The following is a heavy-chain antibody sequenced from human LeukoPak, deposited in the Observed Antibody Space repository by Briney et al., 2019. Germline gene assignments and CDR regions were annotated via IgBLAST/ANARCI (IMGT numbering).Heavy chain of an antibody. CDR3: AGTSPIDAFDI. V-gene: IGHV4-39*01. D-gene: IGHD2-8*01. Sequence: TSETLSLTCTVSGGSISSSSYYWGWIRQPPGKGLEWIGSIYYSGSTYYNPSLKSRVTISVDTSKNQFSLKLSSVTAADTAVYYCAGTSPIDAFDIWGQGTMVTVSS. CDR2: IYYSGST. CDR1: GGSISSSSYY. J-gene: IGHJ3*02.